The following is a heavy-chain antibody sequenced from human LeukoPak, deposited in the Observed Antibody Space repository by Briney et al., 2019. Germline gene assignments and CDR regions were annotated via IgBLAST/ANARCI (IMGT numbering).Heavy chain of an antibody. D-gene: IGHD1-26*01. Sequence: GGSLRLSCAASGFTFSTYWMSWVRQAPGKGLEWVANIKEDGSEKYYVDSVKGRFTISRDNAKNSLYLQMNSLRAEDTAVYYCARRRGSYSDDYWGQGTLVTVSS. CDR2: IKEDGSEK. CDR3: ARRRGSYSDDY. J-gene: IGHJ4*02. V-gene: IGHV3-7*01. CDR1: GFTFSTYW.